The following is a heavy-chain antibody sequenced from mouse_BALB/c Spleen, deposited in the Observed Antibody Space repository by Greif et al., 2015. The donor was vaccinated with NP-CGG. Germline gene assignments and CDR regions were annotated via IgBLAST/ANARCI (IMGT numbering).Heavy chain of an antibody. V-gene: IGHV1-31*01. J-gene: IGHJ2*01. CDR3: ARYYDYEYYFDY. CDR1: GYSFTGYY. CDR2: INPYNGAT. Sequence: EVKLMESGPELVKPGASVKISCKASGYSFTGYYMHWVKQSHVKSLEWIGRINPYNGATSYNQNFKDKASLTVDKSSSTAYMELHSLTSEDSAVYYCARYYDYEYYFDYWGQGTTLTVSS. D-gene: IGHD2-4*01.